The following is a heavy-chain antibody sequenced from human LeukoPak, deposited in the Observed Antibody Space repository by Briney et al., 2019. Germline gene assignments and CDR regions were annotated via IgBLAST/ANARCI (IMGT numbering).Heavy chain of an antibody. V-gene: IGHV4-4*07. CDR2: IYTSGST. Sequence: SETLSLTCTVSGGSISDYFWSWIRQPAGKGLEWIGRIYTSGSTDYKPSLKSRVTMSVDTSNNRFSLKLSSVTAADTAMYYCARDVALSYCGGDCLPEYWGQGTLVTVSP. J-gene: IGHJ4*02. CDR1: GGSISDYF. CDR3: ARDVALSYCGGDCLPEY. D-gene: IGHD2-21*02.